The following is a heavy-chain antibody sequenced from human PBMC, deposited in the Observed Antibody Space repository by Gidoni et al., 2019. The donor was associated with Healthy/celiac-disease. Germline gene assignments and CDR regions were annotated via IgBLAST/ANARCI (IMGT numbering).Heavy chain of an antibody. CDR3: ARELWGLWFGESWTFGMDV. Sequence: EVQLVESGGGLVQPGGSLRLSCAAPGFTFCSYSMHWVRQAPGKGLAWVSYISSSSSTIYYADSVKDRFTISRDNAKNSLYLQMNSLRDEDTAVYYCARELWGLWFGESWTFGMDVWGQGTTVTVSS. CDR1: GFTFCSYS. V-gene: IGHV3-48*02. J-gene: IGHJ6*02. D-gene: IGHD3-10*01. CDR2: ISSSSSTI.